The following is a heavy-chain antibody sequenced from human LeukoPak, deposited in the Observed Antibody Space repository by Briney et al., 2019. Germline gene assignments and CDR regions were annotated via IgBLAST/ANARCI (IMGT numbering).Heavy chain of an antibody. V-gene: IGHV1-8*01. CDR2: MKPKSGNT. CDR3: VRVFNGYSL. Sequence: ASVKVSCKASGYTFTSYDINWVRQATGQGLEWMGWMKPKSGNTGYAQKFQGRVTMTRNTSITTAYMGLSSLRSEDTAVYYCVRVFNGYSLWGQGTLVTVSS. D-gene: IGHD6-13*01. CDR1: GYTFTSYD. J-gene: IGHJ4*02.